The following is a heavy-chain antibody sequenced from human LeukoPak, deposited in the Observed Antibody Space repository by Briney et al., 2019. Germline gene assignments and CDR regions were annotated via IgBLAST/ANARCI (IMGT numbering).Heavy chain of an antibody. J-gene: IGHJ4*02. V-gene: IGHV3-30*04. D-gene: IGHD6-19*01. CDR1: GFTFHHYA. CDR3: TRTSGLKYYFDY. CDR2: ISFDGKND. Sequence: PGRSVRLSCAASGFTFHHYAMHWVRQAPGKGLEWLSVISFDGKNDYYADFLKGRFTISRDNSNNTLFLQMDSLRADDTAVYYCTRTSGLKYYFDYWGQGTLVTVSS.